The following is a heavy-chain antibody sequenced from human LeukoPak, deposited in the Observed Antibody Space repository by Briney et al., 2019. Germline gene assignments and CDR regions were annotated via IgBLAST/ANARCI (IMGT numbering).Heavy chain of an antibody. CDR2: SHYSGST. J-gene: IGHJ4*02. V-gene: IGHV4-59*08. D-gene: IGHD3-10*01. CDR3: ASSMVRGVYGFDY. Sequence: SESLSLTCTVYGASISSYYWSWIRQPPGKGLEWIGYSHYSGSTKYNPSLKSRVTVSVDTSKNQFSLKLSSVTAADTAVYYCASSMVRGVYGFDYWGQGTLVTVSS. CDR1: GASISSYY.